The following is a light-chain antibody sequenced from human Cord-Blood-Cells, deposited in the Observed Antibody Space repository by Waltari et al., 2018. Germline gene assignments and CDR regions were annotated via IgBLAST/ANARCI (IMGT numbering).Light chain of an antibody. V-gene: IGKV1-39*01. CDR2: AAS. CDR1: QRISGY. Sequence: DNQMTQSPSSLSASVGDRVTISRRASQRISGYLNWYQQKPGKASKLLISAASSLKGGVASRFSCSGYGTDFTLTISSLQPEDFATYYCQQSYSTPRSFGQGTKLEIK. J-gene: IGKJ2*03. CDR3: QQSYSTPRS.